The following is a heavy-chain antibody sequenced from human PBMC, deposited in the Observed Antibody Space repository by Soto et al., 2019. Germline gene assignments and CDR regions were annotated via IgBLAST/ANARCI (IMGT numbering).Heavy chain of an antibody. Sequence: EVQLVQSGGGFVQPGGSLRLSCVASGFSFRNYDMYWAREVAGKGLEWVSGIGTLYDTFYTESVKGRFTISRDNAKNSLYLQMNSLRAGDTGVYFCARGRSNDFASSPPPTFDPWGQGTLVTVSS. CDR2: IGTLYDT. CDR3: ARGRSNDFASSPPPTFDP. V-gene: IGHV3-13*01. D-gene: IGHD1-1*01. CDR1: GFSFRNYD. J-gene: IGHJ5*02.